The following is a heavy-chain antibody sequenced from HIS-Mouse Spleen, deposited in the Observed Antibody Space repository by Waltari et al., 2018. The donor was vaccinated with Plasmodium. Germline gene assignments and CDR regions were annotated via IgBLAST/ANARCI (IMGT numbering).Heavy chain of an antibody. Sequence: EVQLVESGGGLVQPGGSLKLSCAASGFTFSGSAMHWVRQASGKGLGWVGRIRSKANSYATAYAASVKGRLTISRDDSKNTAYLQMNSLKTEDTAVYYCTRRYGDFDYWGQGTLVTVSS. D-gene: IGHD4-17*01. CDR2: IRSKANSYAT. CDR1: GFTFSGSA. V-gene: IGHV3-73*01. J-gene: IGHJ4*02. CDR3: TRRYGDFDY.